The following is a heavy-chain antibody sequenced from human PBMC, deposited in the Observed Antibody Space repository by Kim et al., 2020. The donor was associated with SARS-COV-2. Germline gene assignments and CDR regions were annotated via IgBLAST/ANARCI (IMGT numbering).Heavy chain of an antibody. Sequence: GGSLRLSCAASGFTFSSYWMSWVRQAPGKGLEWVANIKQDGSEKYYVDSVKGRFTISRDNAKNSLYLQMNSLRAEGTAVYYCARGTFSGYEYSFDYWGQGTLVNVSS. J-gene: IGHJ4*02. CDR3: ARGTFSGYEYSFDY. V-gene: IGHV3-7*01. CDR2: IKQDGSEK. CDR1: GFTFSSYW. D-gene: IGHD3-22*01.